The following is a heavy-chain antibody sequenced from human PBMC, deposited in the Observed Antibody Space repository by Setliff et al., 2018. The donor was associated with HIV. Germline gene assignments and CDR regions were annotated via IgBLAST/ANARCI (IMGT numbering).Heavy chain of an antibody. D-gene: IGHD1-26*01. Sequence: SETLSLTCAVYGGSFSGYYWSWIRQPPGKGLEWIGEINHSGSTNYNPSLKSRVTISVDTSKNQFSLKLNSVTDADTAIYYCARAGMGALRSLFDYWGQGTLVTVSS. CDR2: INHSGST. CDR1: GGSFSGYY. V-gene: IGHV4-34*01. J-gene: IGHJ4*02. CDR3: ARAGMGALRSLFDY.